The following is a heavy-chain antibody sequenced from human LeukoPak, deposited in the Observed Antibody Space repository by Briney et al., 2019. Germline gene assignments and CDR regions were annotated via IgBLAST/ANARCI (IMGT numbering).Heavy chain of an antibody. CDR2: IFGSGGST. V-gene: IGHV3-23*01. CDR3: AKTTTGYSSGRFPGWPVDY. J-gene: IGHJ4*02. CDR1: GFTFSSYA. Sequence: HPGGSLRLSCAASGFTFSSYAMYWVRQAPGKGLEWVSRIFGSGGSTHYADSVKGRFTISRDNSKNTVYLQMNSLRAEDTAVYYCAKTTTGYSSGRFPGWPVDYWGQGTLVTVSS. D-gene: IGHD6-19*01.